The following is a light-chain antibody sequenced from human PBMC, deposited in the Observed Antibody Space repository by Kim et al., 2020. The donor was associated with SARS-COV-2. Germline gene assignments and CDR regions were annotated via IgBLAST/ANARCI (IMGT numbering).Light chain of an antibody. Sequence: DIVMTQSPDSLAVSLGERATLNCKSSQTVLYNSNNKNYLAWYKQKPGQAPKLLIYWASIRESRVSDRFSGSGSETDFTLTISSLQAEDVAVYYCQQYYSTPPSFGQGTKLEI. J-gene: IGKJ2*03. V-gene: IGKV4-1*01. CDR3: QQYYSTPPS. CDR1: QTVLYNSNNKNY. CDR2: WAS.